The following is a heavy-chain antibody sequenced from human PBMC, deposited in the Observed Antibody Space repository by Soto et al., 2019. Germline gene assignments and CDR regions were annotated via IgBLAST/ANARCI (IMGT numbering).Heavy chain of an antibody. CDR3: AAIVVGATRHSDVDH. J-gene: IGHJ4*02. CDR1: GAPISSNDYF. CDR2: MHASGGT. V-gene: IGHV4-39*01. D-gene: IGHD2-15*01. Sequence: ASETLSLACSVSGAPISSNDYFWAWIRQPPGRGLEFIASMHASGGTYHASSLKSRATMSLDTSKDQFSLKLKSVTAADTGTYYCAAIVVGATRHSDVDHWGQGTLVTVSS.